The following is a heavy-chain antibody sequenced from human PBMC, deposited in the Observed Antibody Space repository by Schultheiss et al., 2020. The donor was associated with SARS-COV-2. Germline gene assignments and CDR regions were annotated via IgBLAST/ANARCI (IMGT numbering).Heavy chain of an antibody. J-gene: IGHJ3*02. CDR1: GYTFTSYD. V-gene: IGHV1-18*01. D-gene: IGHD3-22*01. CDR2: INPNSGGT. Sequence: ASVKVSCKASGYTFTSYDINWVRQATGQGLEWMGRINPNSGGTNYAQKLQGRVTMTTDTSTSTAYMELRSLRSDDTAVYYCARESGSGYYSVGAFDIWGQGTMVTVSS. CDR3: ARESGSGYYSVGAFDI.